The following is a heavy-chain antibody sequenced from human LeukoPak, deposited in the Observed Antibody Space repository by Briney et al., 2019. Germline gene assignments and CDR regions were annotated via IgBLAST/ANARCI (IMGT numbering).Heavy chain of an antibody. CDR1: GLTFRSYW. D-gene: IGHD5-12*01. CDR3: ARVGYSGWNLEY. V-gene: IGHV3-7*01. Sequence: PGGSLRLSCPASGLTFRSYWMSWVRQAPGKGLEWVANINQGGSVKYYVDSVKGRFTISRDDAKNSLYVQMNSLRDEDTAVYYCARVGYSGWNLEYWGQGTLVLVSS. CDR2: INQGGSVK. J-gene: IGHJ4*02.